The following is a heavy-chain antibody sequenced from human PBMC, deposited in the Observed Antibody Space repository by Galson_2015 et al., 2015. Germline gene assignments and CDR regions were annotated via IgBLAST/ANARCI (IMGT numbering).Heavy chain of an antibody. Sequence: SLRLSCAGSGFTFDDYAMHWVRQGPGKGLEWVAGISWNGNVINYADSVKGRFTISRDNAKNSLHLQMNSLRAEDTALYYCARWGYTSGWESLDLPLGAFDIWGQGTTVTVSS. CDR2: ISWNGNVI. J-gene: IGHJ3*02. CDR1: GFTFDDYA. V-gene: IGHV3-9*01. D-gene: IGHD6-19*01. CDR3: ARWGYTSGWESLDLPLGAFDI.